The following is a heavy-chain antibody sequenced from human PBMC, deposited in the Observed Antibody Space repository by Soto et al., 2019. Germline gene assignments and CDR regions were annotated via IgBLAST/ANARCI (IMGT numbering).Heavy chain of an antibody. CDR2: ISYDGSKT. D-gene: IGHD3-10*01. Sequence: QVQLVESGGGVVQPGRSLRLSCAASGFTFSSYCMHWVRQAPGKGLEWVAVISYDGSKTYYADSVKGRFTISRDNSKNTLDLQMNSLRAEDTAVYYCAKPTMVRGDPPDNWGQGTLVTVSS. CDR1: GFTFSSYC. J-gene: IGHJ4*02. V-gene: IGHV3-30*18. CDR3: AKPTMVRGDPPDN.